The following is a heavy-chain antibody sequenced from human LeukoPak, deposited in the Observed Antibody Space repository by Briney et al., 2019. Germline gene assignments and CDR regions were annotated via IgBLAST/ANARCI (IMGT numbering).Heavy chain of an antibody. D-gene: IGHD3-22*01. CDR3: ATAAYDNSGYYLDFDY. V-gene: IGHV4-34*01. CDR1: GGSFSGYY. Sequence: SETLSLTCAVYGGSFSGYYWSWIRQPPGKGLEWIGEINHSGSTNYNPSLKSRVTISVDTSKNQFSLRLSSVTAADTAVYYCATAAYDNSGYYLDFDYWGQGSLVTVSS. J-gene: IGHJ4*02. CDR2: INHSGST.